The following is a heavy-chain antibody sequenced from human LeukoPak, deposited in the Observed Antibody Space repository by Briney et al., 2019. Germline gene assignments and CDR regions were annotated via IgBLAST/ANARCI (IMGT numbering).Heavy chain of an antibody. Sequence: SETLSLTCAVYGGSFSGYYWSWSRQPPGKGLEWIGEINHSGSTNYNPSLKSRVTISVDTSKNQFSLKLSSVTAADTAVYYCARELTDGRHDYWGQGTLVTVSS. J-gene: IGHJ4*02. CDR3: ARELTDGRHDY. V-gene: IGHV4-34*01. CDR2: INHSGST. CDR1: GGSFSGYY. D-gene: IGHD2-8*01.